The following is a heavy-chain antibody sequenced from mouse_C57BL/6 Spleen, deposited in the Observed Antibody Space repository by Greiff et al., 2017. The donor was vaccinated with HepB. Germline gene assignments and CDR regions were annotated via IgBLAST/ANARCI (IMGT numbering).Heavy chain of an antibody. Sequence: VQLQQPGAELVKPGASVKMSCKASGYTFTSYWITWVKQRPGQGLEWIGDLYPGSGSTNYNEKFKSKATLTVDTSSSTAYMQLSSLTSEDSAVYYCARKDKSNYVAWFAYWGQGTLVTVSA. V-gene: IGHV1-55*01. J-gene: IGHJ3*01. D-gene: IGHD2-5*01. CDR3: ARKDKSNYVAWFAY. CDR2: LYPGSGST. CDR1: GYTFTSYW.